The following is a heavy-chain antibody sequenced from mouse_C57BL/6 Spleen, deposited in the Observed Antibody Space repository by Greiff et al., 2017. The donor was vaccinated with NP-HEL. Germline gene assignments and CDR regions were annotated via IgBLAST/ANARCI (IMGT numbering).Heavy chain of an antibody. D-gene: IGHD3-2*02. V-gene: IGHV2-2*01. CDR2: IWRGGST. CDR3: ARRQLRRGVGFAD. Sequence: QVQLKESGPGLVQPSQSLSITCTVSGFSLTSYGVHWVRQSPGKGLEWLGVIWRGGSTDYNAAFISGLSISKDNSKSQVFFTMNSLQADDTAIYYCARRQLRRGVGFADWGQGTLVTVAA. J-gene: IGHJ3*01. CDR1: GFSLTSYG.